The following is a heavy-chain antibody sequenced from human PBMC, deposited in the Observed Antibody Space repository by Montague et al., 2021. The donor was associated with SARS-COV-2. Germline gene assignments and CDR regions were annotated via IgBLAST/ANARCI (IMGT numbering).Heavy chain of an antibody. D-gene: IGHD2-2*01. Sequence: TLSLICTVSGGSISSGGYYWSWIRQHPGKGLEWIGYIYYSGSTYYNPSLKSRVTISVDTSKNQFSLKLSSVTAADTAVYYCAREKRRYCSSTSCYDNYYYYYGMDVWGQGTTVTVSS. CDR3: AREKRRYCSSTSCYDNYYYYYGMDV. CDR1: GGSISSGGYY. J-gene: IGHJ6*02. CDR2: IYYSGST. V-gene: IGHV4-31*03.